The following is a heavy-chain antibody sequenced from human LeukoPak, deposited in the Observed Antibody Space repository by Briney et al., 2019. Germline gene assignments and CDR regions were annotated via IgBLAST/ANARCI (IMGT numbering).Heavy chain of an antibody. V-gene: IGHV3-48*04. CDR2: ISSSSSTI. J-gene: IGHJ4*02. D-gene: IGHD3-10*01. CDR3: ASDIDRGIDY. CDR1: GFTFSSYS. Sequence: GGSLRHSCAASGFTFSSYSMNWVRQAPGEGLECVSYISSSSSTIYYADSVKGRFTISRDNAKNSLYLQMNSLRAEDTAVYYCASDIDRGIDYWGQGTLVTVSS.